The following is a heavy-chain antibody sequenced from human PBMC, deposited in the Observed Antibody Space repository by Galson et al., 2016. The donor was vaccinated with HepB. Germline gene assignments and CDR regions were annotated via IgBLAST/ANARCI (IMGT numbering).Heavy chain of an antibody. V-gene: IGHV2-5*01. CDR2: VYWNDDK. CDR3: ARVRGYSYGHCFDY. D-gene: IGHD5-18*01. CDR1: TFSFSSSGMG. Sequence: PALVKPTQTLTLTCTFSTFSFSSSGMGVGWIRQPPGKALEWLALVYWNDDKRYSPSLKSRLTTTKDTSKNQVVLTMVNMDPLDTATYYCARVRGYSYGHCFDYWGQGILVTVSS. J-gene: IGHJ4*02.